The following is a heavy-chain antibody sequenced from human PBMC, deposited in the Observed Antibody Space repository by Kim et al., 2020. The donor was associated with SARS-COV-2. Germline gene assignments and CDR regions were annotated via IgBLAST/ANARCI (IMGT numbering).Heavy chain of an antibody. CDR1: GGSISSSSPY. V-gene: IGHV4-39*01. Sequence: SETLSRTCTVSGGSISSSSPYWVWIRQPPGKGLEFIGYIYTDGSTFFNPSLRSRLTMSQDTSKNQFSLRLSSVTAAVTAVYYCTKPRAWANTFDVWGRGTMVTVSS. J-gene: IGHJ3*01. D-gene: IGHD2-8*01. CDR3: TKPRAWANTFDV. CDR2: IYTDGST.